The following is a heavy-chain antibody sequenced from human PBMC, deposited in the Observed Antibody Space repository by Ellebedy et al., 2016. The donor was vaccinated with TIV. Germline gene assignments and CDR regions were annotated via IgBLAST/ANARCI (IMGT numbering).Heavy chain of an antibody. CDR1: GFSFRSYW. V-gene: IGHV3-7*01. J-gene: IGHJ3*02. CDR3: ASDGSYGDYLSPTHAFES. Sequence: GESLKISCAASGFSFRSYWMSWVRQAPGKGLEWVANINQDGSQRYYVDSVEGRFTISRDHAKNSLYLQMNSLRAEDTAMYYCASDGSYGDYLSPTHAFESWGQGTMVTVSS. D-gene: IGHD4-17*01. CDR2: INQDGSQR.